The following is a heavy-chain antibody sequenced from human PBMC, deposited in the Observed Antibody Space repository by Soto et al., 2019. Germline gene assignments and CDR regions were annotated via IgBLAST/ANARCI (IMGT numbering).Heavy chain of an antibody. CDR1: GFTFSSYA. D-gene: IGHD6-25*01. CDR2: ISNNGGST. J-gene: IGHJ4*02. CDR3: VKDRRAAPHYYFDY. Sequence: EVQLVESGGVLVQPGGSLRLSCSASGFTFSSYAMHWVRQAPGKGLEYVSAISNNGGSTNYADSVKGRFTISRDNSKNTLYLQMSSLRAEDTAVYHCVKDRRAAPHYYFDYWGQGTLVTVSS. V-gene: IGHV3-64D*06.